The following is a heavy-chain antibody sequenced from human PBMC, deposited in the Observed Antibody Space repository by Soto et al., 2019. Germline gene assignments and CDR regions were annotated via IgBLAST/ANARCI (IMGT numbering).Heavy chain of an antibody. CDR2: IYSGGST. J-gene: IGHJ4*02. CDR1: GFTVSSNY. D-gene: IGHD6-13*01. CDR3: ASSVPPCPGIAAAGTGYFDY. Sequence: EVQLVETGGGLIQPGGSLRLSCAASGFTVSSNYMSWVRQAPGKGLEWVSVIYSGGSTYYADSVKGRFTISRDNSKNTLYLQMNSLRAEDTDVYYCASSVPPCPGIAAAGTGYFDYWGQGTLVTVSS. V-gene: IGHV3-53*02.